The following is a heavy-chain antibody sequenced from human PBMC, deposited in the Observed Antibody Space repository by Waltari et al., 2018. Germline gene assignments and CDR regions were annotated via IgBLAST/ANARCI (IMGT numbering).Heavy chain of an antibody. CDR1: GGSFSGYY. J-gene: IGHJ4*02. CDR2: INHRGST. D-gene: IGHD3-10*01. Sequence: QVQLQQWGAGLLKPSETLSLTCAVYGGSFSGYYWSWIRQPPGKGLEWIGEINHRGSTSYYPSLKSRVTISVDTSKSQFSLKLSSVTAADTAVYYCARARGLLWFGELSGPFDYWGQGTLVTVSS. V-gene: IGHV4-34*01. CDR3: ARARGLLWFGELSGPFDY.